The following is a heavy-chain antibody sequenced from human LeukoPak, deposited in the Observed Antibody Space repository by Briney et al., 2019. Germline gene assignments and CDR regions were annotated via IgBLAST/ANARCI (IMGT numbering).Heavy chain of an antibody. CDR2: IIPILGIA. CDR1: GGTFSSYA. D-gene: IGHD2-15*01. CDR3: ARDQGHIVVVVAAYFDY. J-gene: IGHJ4*02. V-gene: IGHV1-69*04. Sequence: SVKVSCKASGGTFSSYAISWVRQAPGQGLEWMGRIIPILGIANYAQKFQGRVTITADKSTSTAYMELSSLRPEDTAVYYCARDQGHIVVVVAAYFDYWGQGTLVTVSS.